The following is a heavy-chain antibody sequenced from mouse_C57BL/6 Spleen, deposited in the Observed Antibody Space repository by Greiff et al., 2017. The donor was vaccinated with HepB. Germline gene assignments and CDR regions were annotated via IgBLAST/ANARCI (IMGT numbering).Heavy chain of an antibody. D-gene: IGHD1-1*01. J-gene: IGHJ4*01. CDR2: INPSNGGT. CDR3: ARSVGYYYGPYAMDY. CDR1: GYTFTSYW. V-gene: IGHV1-53*01. Sequence: QVQLQQPGPELVKPGASVKLSCKASGYTFTSYWMHWVKQRPGQGLEWIGNINPSNGGTNYNEKFKSKATLTVDKSSSTAYMQLSSLTSEDSAVYYCARSVGYYYGPYAMDYWGQGTSVTVSS.